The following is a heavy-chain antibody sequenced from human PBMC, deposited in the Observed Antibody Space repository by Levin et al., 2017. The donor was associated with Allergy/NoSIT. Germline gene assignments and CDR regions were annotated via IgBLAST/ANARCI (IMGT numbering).Heavy chain of an antibody. J-gene: IGHJ4*02. V-gene: IGHV3-48*03. Sequence: LSLTCAASGFTFSSYEMNWVRRAPGKGLEWVSYISSTGSTIYSADSVKGRFAISRDNAKNSLYLHMNSLRAEDTAVYYCARQLGNFWSGYNYFDYWGQGTLVTVSS. CDR1: GFTFSSYE. CDR2: ISSTGSTI. D-gene: IGHD3-3*01. CDR3: ARQLGNFWSGYNYFDY.